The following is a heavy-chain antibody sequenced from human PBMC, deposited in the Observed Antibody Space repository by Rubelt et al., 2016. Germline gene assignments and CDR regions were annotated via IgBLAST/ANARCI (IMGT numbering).Heavy chain of an antibody. V-gene: IGHV2-5*01. CDR1: GFSLTTSGVG. CDR2: LYWNNDK. CDR3: VHRLGDIVVVDNWFDP. Sequence: QITLKEAGPTLVKPTQTLTLTCTFSGFSLTTSGVGVGWVRQPPGTALEWLALLYWNNDKRYSPSLRTRLTCSKYTSKNQVVRTMTRMYPVDTAKYYCVHRLGDIVVVDNWFDPWGQGTLVTVSS. D-gene: IGHD2-15*01. J-gene: IGHJ5*02.